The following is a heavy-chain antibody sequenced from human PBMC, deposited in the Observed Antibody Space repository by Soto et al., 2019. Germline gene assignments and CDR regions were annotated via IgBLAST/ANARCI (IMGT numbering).Heavy chain of an antibody. V-gene: IGHV4-34*01. CDR1: GGSFSGYY. CDR2: INHSGST. J-gene: IGHJ3*02. CDR3: ARMAPPVVLRYFAGHDAFDI. Sequence: SETLSLTCAVYGGSFSGYYWSWIRQPPGKGLEWIGEINHSGSTNYNPSLKSRVTISVDTSKNQFSLKLSSVTAADTAVYYCARMAPPVVLRYFAGHDAFDIWGQGTMVTVSS. D-gene: IGHD3-9*01.